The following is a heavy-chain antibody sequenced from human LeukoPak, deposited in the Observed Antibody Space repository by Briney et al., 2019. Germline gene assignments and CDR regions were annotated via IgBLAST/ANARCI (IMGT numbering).Heavy chain of an antibody. V-gene: IGHV3-53*01. CDR1: GITVSDNY. D-gene: IGHD3-22*01. Sequence: GGSLRLSCAASGITVSDNYMSWVRQTPGKGLEWVSTLYPAGDTYFADSVRGRFTISRDISKNTVYLQMGSLRAEDTAVYYCAKDRYYDSSGYCDYWGQGTLVTVSS. CDR2: LYPAGDT. J-gene: IGHJ4*02. CDR3: AKDRYYDSSGYCDY.